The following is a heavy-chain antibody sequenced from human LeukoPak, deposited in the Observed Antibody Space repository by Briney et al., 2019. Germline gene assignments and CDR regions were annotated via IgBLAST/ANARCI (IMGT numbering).Heavy chain of an antibody. J-gene: IGHJ3*02. CDR1: GYTFTSYG. D-gene: IGHD3-10*01. CDR2: ISAYNGNT. CDR3: ASVTGYYGSGSLDAFDI. Sequence: ASVKVSCKASGYTFTSYGISWVRQAPGQGLEWMGWISAYNGNTNYAQKLQGRVTMTTDTSTSTAYMELRSLRSDDTAVHYCASVTGYYGSGSLDAFDIWGQGTMVTVSS. V-gene: IGHV1-18*04.